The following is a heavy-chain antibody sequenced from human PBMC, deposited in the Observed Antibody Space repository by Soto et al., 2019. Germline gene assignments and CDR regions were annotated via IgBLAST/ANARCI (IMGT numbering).Heavy chain of an antibody. CDR3: ARDRLASSGYYLYYYYGMDV. CDR1: GFTFSIYS. V-gene: IGHV3-21*01. CDR2: ISSSSSYI. Sequence: GGSLRLSCAASGFTFSIYSMNWVRQAPGKGLEWVSSISSSSSYIYYANSVKGRFTISRDNAKNSLYLQMNSLRAEDTAVYYCARDRLASSGYYLYYYYGMDVWGQGTTVTVSS. D-gene: IGHD3-22*01. J-gene: IGHJ6*02.